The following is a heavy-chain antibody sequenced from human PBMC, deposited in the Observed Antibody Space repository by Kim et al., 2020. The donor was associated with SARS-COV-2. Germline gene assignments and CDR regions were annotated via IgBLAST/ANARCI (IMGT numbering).Heavy chain of an antibody. J-gene: IGHJ4*02. V-gene: IGHV4-61*03. CDR3: TRGGWSYDY. Sequence: GSTNYNSSLRSRVTISVDTSKNHFSLNLTSVTAADTAVYYCTRGGWSYDYWGQGALVTVSS. D-gene: IGHD2-15*01. CDR2: GST.